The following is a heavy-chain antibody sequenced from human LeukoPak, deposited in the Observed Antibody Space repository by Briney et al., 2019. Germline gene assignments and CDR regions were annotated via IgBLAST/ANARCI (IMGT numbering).Heavy chain of an antibody. Sequence: ASVKVSCKASGGTFSSYAISWVRQAPGQGLEWMGGIIPIFGTANYAQKFQGRVTITADKSTSTAYMELSSLRSGDTAVYYCARGTDPTVWFGENYYYYMDVWGKGTTVTVSS. D-gene: IGHD3-10*01. V-gene: IGHV1-69*06. CDR2: IIPIFGTA. CDR3: ARGTDPTVWFGENYYYYMDV. CDR1: GGTFSSYA. J-gene: IGHJ6*03.